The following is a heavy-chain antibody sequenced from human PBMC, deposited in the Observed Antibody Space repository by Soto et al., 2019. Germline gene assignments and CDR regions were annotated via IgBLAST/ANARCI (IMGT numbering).Heavy chain of an antibody. Sequence: QVQLQQWGAGLLKPSETLSLTCAVYGGSFSGYYWSWIRQPPGKGLEWIGEINHSGSTNYNPSLKSRVTISVDTSKNQFFLKLSSVTAADTAVYYCARLPSGIAAAGNDYWGQGTLVTVSS. V-gene: IGHV4-34*01. J-gene: IGHJ4*02. CDR3: ARLPSGIAAAGNDY. CDR1: GGSFSGYY. CDR2: INHSGST. D-gene: IGHD6-13*01.